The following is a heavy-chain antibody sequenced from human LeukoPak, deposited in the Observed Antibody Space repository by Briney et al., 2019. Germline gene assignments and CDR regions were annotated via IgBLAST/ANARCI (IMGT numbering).Heavy chain of an antibody. CDR1: GDSISYFY. CDR3: SGSYLYYYYYYMNV. V-gene: IGHV4-59*03. J-gene: IGHJ6*03. D-gene: IGHD1-26*01. Sequence: PSETLSLTCSVSGDSISYFYWSWIRQAAGKGLEWIGYMYYSGSTNYNPSLKSRVTISVDTSKNQFSLKLSSVTAADTAVYYCSGSYLYYYYYYMNVWGKGTTVTISS. CDR2: MYYSGST.